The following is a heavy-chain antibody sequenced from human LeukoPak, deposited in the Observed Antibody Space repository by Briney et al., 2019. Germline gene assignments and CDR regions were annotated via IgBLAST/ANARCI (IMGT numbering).Heavy chain of an antibody. CDR2: MNHSGSA. J-gene: IGHJ5*02. CDR1: GGSFSGYY. Sequence: SETLSLTCAVYGGSFSGYYWTWIRQPPGKGLEWIGEMNHSGSANYNPSLKSRVTISVDASKNQCSLRLSSVTAADTAVYYCARGVSSSFSHWFDPWGQGTLVTVSS. CDR3: ARGVSSSFSHWFDP. V-gene: IGHV4-34*01. D-gene: IGHD6-6*01.